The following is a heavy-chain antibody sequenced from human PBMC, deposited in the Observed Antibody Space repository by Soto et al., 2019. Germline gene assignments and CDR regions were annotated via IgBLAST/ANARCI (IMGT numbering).Heavy chain of an antibody. D-gene: IGHD3-22*01. CDR3: ARGDYYDRRFDS. J-gene: IGHJ4*02. Sequence: GGSLRLSCAASGFTFSTSWMNWVRQAPGKGLEWVADIKEDGSEKYYVDSLKGRFTISRDNAKNSLYLQMSSLRAEDTAVYYCARGDYYDRRFDSWGQGTLVTVSS. CDR1: GFTFSTSW. CDR2: IKEDGSEK. V-gene: IGHV3-7*03.